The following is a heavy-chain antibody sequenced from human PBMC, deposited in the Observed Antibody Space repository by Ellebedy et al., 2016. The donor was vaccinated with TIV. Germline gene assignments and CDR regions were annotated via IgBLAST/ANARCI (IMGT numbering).Heavy chain of an antibody. V-gene: IGHV3-11*01. Sequence: GGSLRLSXAALGFPVRDYYMSWIRQAPGKGPEWVSSIESGGTTVSYADSVRGRFTISRDIANNSVHLEMHSLRVDDTAVYYCARDGVSATTYWFEPWGQGTLVTVSS. CDR3: ARDGVSATTYWFEP. CDR1: GFPVRDYY. J-gene: IGHJ5*02. D-gene: IGHD2-21*02. CDR2: IESGGTTV.